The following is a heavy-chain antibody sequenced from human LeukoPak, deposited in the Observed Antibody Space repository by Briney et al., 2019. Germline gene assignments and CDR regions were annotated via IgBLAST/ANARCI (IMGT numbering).Heavy chain of an antibody. V-gene: IGHV4-38-2*02. CDR1: GYSISSGYY. CDR3: ARLAGVPRNWIDP. D-gene: IGHD3-10*01. Sequence: SETLSLTCTVSGYSISSGYYWGWIRQPPGKGLEWIGSIYHSGSTYYNPSLKSRVTISVDTSKNQFSLKLSSVTAADTAVYYCARLAGVPRNWIDPWGQGTLVTVSS. J-gene: IGHJ5*02. CDR2: IYHSGST.